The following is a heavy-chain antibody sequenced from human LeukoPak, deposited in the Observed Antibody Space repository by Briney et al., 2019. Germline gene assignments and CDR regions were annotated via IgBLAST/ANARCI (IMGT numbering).Heavy chain of an antibody. CDR2: IYYSGST. CDR1: GGSINSYY. Sequence: SETLSLTSTVSGGSINSYYWSWIRQPPGKGLGWIGYIYYSGSTNYNPSLKSRVTISVDTSKNQFSLKLSSVTAADTAVYYCARGGGYSSSWTYWGQGTLVTVSS. J-gene: IGHJ4*02. V-gene: IGHV4-59*01. D-gene: IGHD6-13*01. CDR3: ARGGGYSSSWTY.